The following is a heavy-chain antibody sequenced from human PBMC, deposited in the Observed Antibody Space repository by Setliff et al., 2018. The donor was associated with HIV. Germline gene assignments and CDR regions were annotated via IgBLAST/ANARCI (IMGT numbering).Heavy chain of an antibody. CDR2: IIPIFGTA. Sequence: SVKVSCKASGGTFSSYAISWVRQAPGQGLEWMGGIIPIFGTANYAQKFQGRVTITTDESTSTAYMELSSLRSEDTAVYYCARNGQLWSSDAFDIWGQGTMVTVSS. D-gene: IGHD5-18*01. V-gene: IGHV1-69*05. CDR3: ARNGQLWSSDAFDI. CDR1: GGTFSSYA. J-gene: IGHJ3*02.